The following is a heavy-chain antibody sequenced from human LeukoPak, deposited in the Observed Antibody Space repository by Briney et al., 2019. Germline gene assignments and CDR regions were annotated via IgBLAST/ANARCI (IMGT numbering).Heavy chain of an antibody. CDR3: ARGTIMITFGGVIADYYFDY. V-gene: IGHV1-18*01. J-gene: IGHJ4*02. CDR1: GYTFTSYG. D-gene: IGHD3-16*02. Sequence: ASVKVSCKASGYTFTSYGISWVRQAPGQGLEWMGWISAYNGNTNYAQKLQGRVTMTTDTSTGTAYMELRSLRSDDTAVYYCARGTIMITFGGVIADYYFDYWGQGTLVTVSS. CDR2: ISAYNGNT.